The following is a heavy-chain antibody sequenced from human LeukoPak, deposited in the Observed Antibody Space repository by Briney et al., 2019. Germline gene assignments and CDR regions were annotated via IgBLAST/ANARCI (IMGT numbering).Heavy chain of an antibody. J-gene: IGHJ5*02. D-gene: IGHD4-11*01. V-gene: IGHV1-8*03. CDR1: GYTFTSYD. CDR2: MNPNSGNT. CDR3: ARSVHTVGNWFDP. Sequence: ASVKVSCKASGYTFTSYDINWVRQATGQGLEWTGWMNPNSGNTGYAQKFQGRVTITRNTSISTAYMELSSLRSEDTAVYYCARSVHTVGNWFDPWGQGTLVTVSS.